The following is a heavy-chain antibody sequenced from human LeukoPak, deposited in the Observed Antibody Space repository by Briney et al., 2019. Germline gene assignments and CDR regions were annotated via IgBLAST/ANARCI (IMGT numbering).Heavy chain of an antibody. CDR1: GGSISSYY. J-gene: IGHJ4*02. D-gene: IGHD5-18*01. CDR2: IYYSGST. V-gene: IGHV4-59*01. CDR3: ARCDSVTALDY. Sequence: SETLSLTYTVSGGSISSYYWSWIRQPPGKGLEWIGYIYYSGSTNYNPSLKSRVTISVDTSKNQFSLKLSSVTAADTAVYYCARCDSVTALDYWGQGTLVTVSS.